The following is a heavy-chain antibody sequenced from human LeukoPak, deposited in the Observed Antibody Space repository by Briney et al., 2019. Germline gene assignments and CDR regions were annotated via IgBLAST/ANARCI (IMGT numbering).Heavy chain of an antibody. D-gene: IGHD3-10*01. CDR1: GYTFTSYG. V-gene: IGHV1-18*01. J-gene: IGHJ4*02. CDR2: ISAYNGNT. CDR3: AREDGSGSYYIGDY. Sequence: GASVKVSCKASGYTFTSYGISWVRQAPGQGLEWMGWISAYNGNTNYAQKLQGRVAMSTDTSTSTAYMELRSLRSDDTAVYYCAREDGSGSYYIGDYWGQGTLVIVSS.